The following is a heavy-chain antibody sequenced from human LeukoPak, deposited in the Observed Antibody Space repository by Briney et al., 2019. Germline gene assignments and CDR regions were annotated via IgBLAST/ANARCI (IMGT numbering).Heavy chain of an antibody. CDR2: ISGSGGST. Sequence: GGXLRLSCAASGFTFSSYAMSWVRQAPGKGLEWVSAISGSGGSTYYADSVKGRFTISRDNSKNTLYLQMNSLRAEDTAVYYCAKDKSGFGDWDYWGQGTLVTVSS. V-gene: IGHV3-23*01. CDR3: AKDKSGFGDWDY. CDR1: GFTFSSYA. J-gene: IGHJ4*02. D-gene: IGHD3-10*01.